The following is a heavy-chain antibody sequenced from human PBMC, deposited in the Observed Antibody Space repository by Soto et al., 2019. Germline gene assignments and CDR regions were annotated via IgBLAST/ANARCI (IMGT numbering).Heavy chain of an antibody. CDR2: INVNSGGT. Sequence: QVQLVQSGAEMKKPGASVKVSCKASGFDFTGYYIHWVRQAPGQRPGWMGWINVNSGGTDYAQKFQGRVNMTRDTAISTAYMELRTLRSDDTAVYFCARDLTRQLAYWLDPWGQGTLVTVSS. V-gene: IGHV1-2*02. CDR1: GFDFTGYY. D-gene: IGHD6-6*01. J-gene: IGHJ5*02. CDR3: ARDLTRQLAYWLDP.